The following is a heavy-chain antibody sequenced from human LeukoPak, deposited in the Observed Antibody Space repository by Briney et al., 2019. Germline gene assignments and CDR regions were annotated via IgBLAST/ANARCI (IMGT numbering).Heavy chain of an antibody. V-gene: IGHV3-23*01. J-gene: IGHJ5*02. CDR3: AKDPEATSWYTGGNWFDP. Sequence: PGGSLRLSCAASGITFSSCAMYWVRQAPGKGLEWVSAISGSGTSRYYADSVKGRFTISRDNSKNTVYLQMSSLRAEDTAVYYCAKDPEATSWYTGGNWFDPWGQGTLVTVSS. CDR2: ISGSGTSR. CDR1: GITFSSCA. D-gene: IGHD6-13*01.